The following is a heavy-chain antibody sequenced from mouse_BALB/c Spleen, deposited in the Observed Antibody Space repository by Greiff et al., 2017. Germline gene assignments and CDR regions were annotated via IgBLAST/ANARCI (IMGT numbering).Heavy chain of an antibody. V-gene: IGHV5-6*01. J-gene: IGHJ4*01. CDR1: GFTFSSYG. Sequence: EVKVVESGGDLVKPGGSLKLSCAASGFTFSSYGMSWVRQTPDKRLEWVATISSGGSYTYYPDSVKGRFTISRDNAKNTLYLQMSSLKSEDTAMYYCARHGTGTGAMDYWGQGTSVTVSS. D-gene: IGHD4-1*01. CDR3: ARHGTGTGAMDY. CDR2: ISSGGSYT.